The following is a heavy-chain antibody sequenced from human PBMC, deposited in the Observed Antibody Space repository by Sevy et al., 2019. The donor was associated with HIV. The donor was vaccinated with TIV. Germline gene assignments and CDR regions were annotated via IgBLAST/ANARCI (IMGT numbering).Heavy chain of an antibody. CDR3: AKDRVWELGDAFDI. Sequence: GGSLRLSCAASGFTFISYAMSWVRQAPGKGLEWVSSISAGGGSTNYADSVKGRFTISRDNSKNTLYLQMSSLRAEDTAVYYCAKDRVWELGDAFDIWGQGTMVTVSS. V-gene: IGHV3-23*01. CDR1: GFTFISYA. CDR2: ISAGGGST. D-gene: IGHD6-13*01. J-gene: IGHJ3*02.